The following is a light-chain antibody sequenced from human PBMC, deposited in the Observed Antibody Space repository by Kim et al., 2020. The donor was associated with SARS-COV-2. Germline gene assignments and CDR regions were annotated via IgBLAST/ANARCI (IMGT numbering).Light chain of an antibody. J-gene: IGKJ1*01. CDR3: LQHDSYPWT. V-gene: IGKV1-17*01. Sequence: ASVGDRVTITCRASQGIRTDLAWYQQKAGKAPKRLIYAASILQSGVPSRFSGSGLGTEFALTIDSLQSEDFATYYCLQHDSYPWTFGQGTKVDI. CDR2: AAS. CDR1: QGIRTD.